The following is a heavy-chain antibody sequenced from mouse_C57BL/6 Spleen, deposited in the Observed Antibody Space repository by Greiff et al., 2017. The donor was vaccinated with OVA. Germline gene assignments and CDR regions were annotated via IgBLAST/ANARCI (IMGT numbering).Heavy chain of an antibody. Sequence: VQLKESGGGLVKPGGSLKLSCAASGFTFSDYGMHWVRQAPEKGLEWVAYISSGSSTIYYADTVKGRFTISRDNAKNTLFLQMTSLRSEDTAMYYCAREAPYYAMDYWGQGTSVTVSS. CDR3: AREAPYYAMDY. CDR2: ISSGSSTI. V-gene: IGHV5-17*01. J-gene: IGHJ4*01. CDR1: GFTFSDYG.